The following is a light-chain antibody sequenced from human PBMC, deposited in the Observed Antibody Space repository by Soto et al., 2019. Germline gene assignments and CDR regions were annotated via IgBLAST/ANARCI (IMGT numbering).Light chain of an antibody. J-gene: IGKJ1*01. CDR2: GAS. CDR1: RRVTTSY. CDR3: QQYGSSPPWT. Sequence: EIVLTQSPGTLSLSPGERATPSCGASRRVTTSYLAWNQQKPGQAPRLLINGASSRATGIPDRFSGSGSGTDFTLTISRLEPEDFAVYYCQQYGSSPPWTFGQGTKVEIK. V-gene: IGKV3-20*01.